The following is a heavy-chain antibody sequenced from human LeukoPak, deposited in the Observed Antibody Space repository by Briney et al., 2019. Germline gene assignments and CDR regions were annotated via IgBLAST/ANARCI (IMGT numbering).Heavy chain of an antibody. CDR1: GFTFSNYA. J-gene: IGHJ4*02. D-gene: IGHD3-22*01. CDR3: AKYFYDSSTYSFDY. Sequence: GGSLRLSCAASGFTFSNYAMSWVRQAPGKGLEWVSSIGSGGTTNYADSVKGRFTISRDNSKNTLFLQMNSLRAEDTAVYYCAKYFYDSSTYSFDYWGQGTLVTVSS. V-gene: IGHV3-23*01. CDR2: IGSGGTT.